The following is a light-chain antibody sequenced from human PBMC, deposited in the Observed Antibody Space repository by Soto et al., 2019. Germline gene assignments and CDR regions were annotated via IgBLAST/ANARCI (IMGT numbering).Light chain of an antibody. CDR1: SSDVGNYNY. J-gene: IGLJ1*01. CDR3: SSYTTSGTRV. V-gene: IGLV2-14*01. CDR2: DVS. Sequence: QSALTQPASVSGSPGQWITISCTGTSSDVGNYNYVSWYQQHPAKAPKLMVYDVSNRPSGVSNRFSGSKSGNTASLTISGLQAEDEADYYCSSYTTSGTRVFGTGTKVTVL.